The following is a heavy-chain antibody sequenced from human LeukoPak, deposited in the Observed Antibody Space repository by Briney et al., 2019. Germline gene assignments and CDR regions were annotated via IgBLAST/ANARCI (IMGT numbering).Heavy chain of an antibody. CDR3: ARGGGSHYGDQINLIFDY. D-gene: IGHD4-17*01. CDR1: GGSISSGDYY. Sequence: PSETLSLTCTVSGGSISSGDYYWSWMRHPPGKALEGFGYLYYSGSTYYNPSLKSRVTISVDTSKNQFSLKLSSVTAADTAVYYCARGGGSHYGDQINLIFDYWGQGTLVTVSS. J-gene: IGHJ4*02. CDR2: LYYSGST. V-gene: IGHV4-30-4*01.